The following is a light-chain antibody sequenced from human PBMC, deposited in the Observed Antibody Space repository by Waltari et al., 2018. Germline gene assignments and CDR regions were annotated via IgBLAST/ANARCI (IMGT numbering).Light chain of an antibody. CDR3: CSYANSKWV. V-gene: IGLV2-11*01. Sequence: QSVLTQPRSVSASPGQSVAISCTGTSSAVGGYYYVSWYQQYPGKAPKVMIYGVYKRPSGVPDRFSGSKSGNTASLSISGLQAEDEADYYCCSYANSKWVFGGGTKLTVL. CDR2: GVY. J-gene: IGLJ3*02. CDR1: SSAVGGYYY.